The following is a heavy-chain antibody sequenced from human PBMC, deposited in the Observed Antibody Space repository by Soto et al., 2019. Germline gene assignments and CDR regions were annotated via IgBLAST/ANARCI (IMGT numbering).Heavy chain of an antibody. Sequence: SETLSLTCTVSGGSVSSGSYYWSWIRQPPGKGLEWIGYIYYSGSTNYNPSLKSRVTISVDTSKNQFSLKLSSVTAADTAVYYCARAGQYQLPTAAFDTWGQEKMLTVSS. CDR1: GGSVSSGSYY. CDR3: ARAGQYQLPTAAFDT. V-gene: IGHV4-61*01. CDR2: IYYSGST. D-gene: IGHD2-2*01. J-gene: IGHJ3*02.